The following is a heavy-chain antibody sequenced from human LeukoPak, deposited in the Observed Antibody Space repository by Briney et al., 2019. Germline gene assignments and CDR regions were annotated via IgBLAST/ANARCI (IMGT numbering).Heavy chain of an antibody. V-gene: IGHV4-30-4*01. CDR2: IYYSGST. J-gene: IGHJ3*02. Sequence: SQTLSLTCTVSGGSISSGDYYWSWIRQPPGKGLEWIGDIYYSGSTYYNPSLKSRVTISVDTSKNQFSLKLSSVTAADTAVYYCARAETSGAAFDIWGQGTMVTVSS. CDR3: ARAETSGAAFDI. CDR1: GGSISSGDYY. D-gene: IGHD1-14*01.